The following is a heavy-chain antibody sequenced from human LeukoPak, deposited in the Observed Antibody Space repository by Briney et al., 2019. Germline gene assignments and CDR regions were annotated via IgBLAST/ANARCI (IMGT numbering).Heavy chain of an antibody. CDR1: GFGFSGTW. V-gene: IGHV3-64*01. J-gene: IGHJ4*02. D-gene: IGHD6-19*01. CDR3: ARVRGGWYFDY. CDR2: ISNNGGNT. Sequence: GGSLRLSCTPSGFGFSGTWMTWVRLAPGKGPEYVSGISNNGGNTSYANSVKGRFTISRDNSKNTLYLRMGSLRAEDMAVYYCARVRGGWYFDYWGQGTLVTVSS.